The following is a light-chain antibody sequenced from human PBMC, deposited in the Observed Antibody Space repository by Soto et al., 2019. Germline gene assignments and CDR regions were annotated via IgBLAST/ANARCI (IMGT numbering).Light chain of an antibody. CDR2: GAS. V-gene: IGKV3-20*01. J-gene: IGKJ1*01. Sequence: EIVLTQSPGTLSLSPGEGATLSCRASQSVSSNYLAWYQQKPGQAPRLLIFGASNRASDIPDRFSGSGSGTDFTLTISRLEPEDFAVYYCQQYNNWPRTFGQGTKVEIK. CDR1: QSVSSNY. CDR3: QQYNNWPRT.